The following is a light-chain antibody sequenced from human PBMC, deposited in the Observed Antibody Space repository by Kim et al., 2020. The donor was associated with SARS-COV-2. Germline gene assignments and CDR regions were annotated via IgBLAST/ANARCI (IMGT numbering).Light chain of an antibody. V-gene: IGLV3-1*01. J-gene: IGLJ2*01. CDR2: QDN. CDR3: QAWDSSII. Sequence: LGDRYVSWYQQKPGQSPVLVIPQDNKRPSGIPERFSGSNSGNTATLTISGTQAMDEADYYCQAWDSSIIFGGGTQLTVL. CDR1: LGDRY.